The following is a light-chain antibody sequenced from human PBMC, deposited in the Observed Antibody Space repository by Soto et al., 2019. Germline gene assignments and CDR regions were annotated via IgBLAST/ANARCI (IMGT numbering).Light chain of an antibody. Sequence: QSALTQPASVSGSPGQSITISCTGTSSDVGDYNYVSWYQQHPGKAPKLMIYEVSNRPSGVSNRFSGSKSGNPASLTISGLQAEDEADYYCSSYPSSNTWVFGGGTKLTVL. CDR1: SSDVGDYNY. CDR3: SSYPSSNTWV. J-gene: IGLJ3*02. V-gene: IGLV2-14*01. CDR2: EVS.